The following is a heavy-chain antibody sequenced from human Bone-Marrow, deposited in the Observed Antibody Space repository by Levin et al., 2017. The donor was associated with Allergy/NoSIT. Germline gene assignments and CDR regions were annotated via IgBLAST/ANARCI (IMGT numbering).Heavy chain of an antibody. D-gene: IGHD2-2*01. J-gene: IGHJ4*02. Sequence: GGSLRLSCAASGFTFSSYAMSWVRQAPGKGLEWVSAISGSGGSTYYADSVKGRFTISRDNSKNTLYLQMNSLRAEDTAVYYCAKDVGDIVVVPAAHYVNFDYWGQGTLVTVSS. CDR3: AKDVGDIVVVPAAHYVNFDY. CDR1: GFTFSSYA. V-gene: IGHV3-23*01. CDR2: ISGSGGST.